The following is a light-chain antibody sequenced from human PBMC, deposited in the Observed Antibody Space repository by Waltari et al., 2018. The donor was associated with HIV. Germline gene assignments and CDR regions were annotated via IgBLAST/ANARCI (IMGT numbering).Light chain of an antibody. CDR3: QQYYGVPLT. J-gene: IGKJ4*01. Sequence: DIQMTQSPSSLSASVGDTVTITCRASQDISNSVSWFQQQPGKVPKRLVHIAFSLQRGVPSRFRGSGSGTEYTLTISGLQAEDFATYFCQQYYGVPLTFGGGTRVDIK. V-gene: IGKV1-NL1*01. CDR2: IAF. CDR1: QDISNS.